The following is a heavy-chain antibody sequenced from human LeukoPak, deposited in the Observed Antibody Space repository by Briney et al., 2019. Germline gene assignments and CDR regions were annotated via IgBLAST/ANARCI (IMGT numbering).Heavy chain of an antibody. J-gene: IGHJ6*02. V-gene: IGHV1-8*01. CDR3: ARGWRYYDFWCGYWERRKDYYGMEV. CDR1: GYTFTSYD. D-gene: IGHD3-3*01. Sequence: ASVKVSCKPSGYTFTSYDINWVRHATGQGLEWMGWMNPNNGNTVYAQKFQGRVTMTRNTSISTAYMELSSLRSEDTAVYYCARGWRYYDFWCGYWERRKDYYGMEVWGPGTTVTVSS. CDR2: MNPNNGNT.